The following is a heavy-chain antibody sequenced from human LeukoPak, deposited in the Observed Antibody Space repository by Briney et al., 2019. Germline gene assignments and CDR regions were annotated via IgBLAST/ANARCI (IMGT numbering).Heavy chain of an antibody. CDR2: IHTSGST. CDR1: GGSISSYY. V-gene: IGHV4-4*07. D-gene: IGHD3-9*01. J-gene: IGHJ4*02. CDR3: ARVDYDILTGYRRYYFDY. Sequence: PSETLSLTCTVSGGSISSYYWSWIRQPAGKGLEWIGRIHTSGSTNYNPSLKSRVTMSVDTSKNQFSLKLSSVTAADTAVYYCARVDYDILTGYRRYYFDYWGQGTLVTVSS.